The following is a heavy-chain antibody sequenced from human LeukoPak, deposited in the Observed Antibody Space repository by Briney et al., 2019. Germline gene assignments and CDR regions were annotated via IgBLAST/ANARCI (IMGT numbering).Heavy chain of an antibody. CDR3: ATPVGNDYDSIGYYYFDY. D-gene: IGHD3-22*01. CDR2: FDPEDGET. V-gene: IGHV1-24*01. CDR1: GYTLTELS. Sequence: ASVKVSCKVSGYTLTELSMHWVRQAPGKGLEWMGGFDPEDGETIYAQKFQGRVTMTEDTSTDTAYMDLCSLRSEDTAVYYCATPVGNDYDSIGYYYFDYWGQGTLVTVSS. J-gene: IGHJ4*02.